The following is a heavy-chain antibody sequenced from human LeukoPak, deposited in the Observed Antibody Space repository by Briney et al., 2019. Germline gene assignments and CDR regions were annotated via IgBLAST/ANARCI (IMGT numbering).Heavy chain of an antibody. CDR2: ISYDGSNK. Sequence: PGGSLRLSCAASGFTLSSYGMHWVRQAPGKGLEWVAVISYDGSNKYYADSVKGRFTISRDNSKNTLYLQMNSLRAEDTAVYYCAKTYYYGSGSYSNYYYGMGVWGKGPTVTVSS. V-gene: IGHV3-30*18. J-gene: IGHJ6*04. D-gene: IGHD3-10*01. CDR3: AKTYYYGSGSYSNYYYGMGV. CDR1: GFTLSSYG.